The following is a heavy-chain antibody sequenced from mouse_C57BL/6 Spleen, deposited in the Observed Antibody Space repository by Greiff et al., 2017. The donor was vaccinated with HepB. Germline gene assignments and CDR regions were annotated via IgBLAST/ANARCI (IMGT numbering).Heavy chain of an antibody. V-gene: IGHV1-66*01. CDR2: IYPGSGNT. CDR3: EIYYEYGYAMDY. D-gene: IGHD2-4*01. Sequence: QVQLQQSGPELVKPGASVKLSCKASGYSFTSYYIHWVKQRPGQGLEWIGWIYPGSGNTKYNEKFKGKATLTADTSSSTAYMQLSSLTSEDSAVYYCEIYYEYGYAMDYWGQGTSVTVSS. CDR1: GYSFTSYY. J-gene: IGHJ4*01.